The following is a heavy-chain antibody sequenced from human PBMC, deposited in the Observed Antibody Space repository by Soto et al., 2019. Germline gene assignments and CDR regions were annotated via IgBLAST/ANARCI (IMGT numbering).Heavy chain of an antibody. CDR2: ISYDGSNK. CDR3: AKDSYYYGSVSYDTVDI. J-gene: IGHJ3*02. CDR1: GFTFSSYG. D-gene: IGHD3-10*01. Sequence: QVQLVESGGGVVQPGRSLRLSCAASGFTFSSYGMHWVRQAPGKGLEWVAVISYDGSNKYYADSVKGRFTISRDNSKNTLYQQMNSLRAEDTAVYYCAKDSYYYGSVSYDTVDIWGQGTMVTVSS. V-gene: IGHV3-30*18.